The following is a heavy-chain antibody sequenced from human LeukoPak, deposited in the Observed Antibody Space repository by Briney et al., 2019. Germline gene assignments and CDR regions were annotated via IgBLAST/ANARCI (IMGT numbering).Heavy chain of an antibody. J-gene: IGHJ4*02. CDR3: ATEKDYGGNSGFDY. CDR2: MNPNSGNT. Sequence: GASVKVSCKASGYTFTSYDINWVRQATGQGLEWMGWMNPNSGNTGYAQKFQGRVTMTEDTSTDTAYMELSSLRSEDTAVYYCATEKDYGGNSGFDYWGQGTLVTVSS. CDR1: GYTFTSYD. D-gene: IGHD4-23*01. V-gene: IGHV1-8*01.